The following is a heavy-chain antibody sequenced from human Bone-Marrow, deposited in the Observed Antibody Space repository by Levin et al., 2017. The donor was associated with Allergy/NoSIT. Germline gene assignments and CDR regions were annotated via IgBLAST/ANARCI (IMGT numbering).Heavy chain of an antibody. CDR3: ARAAFIPQTYYYDSSGYFLGAFDI. J-gene: IGHJ3*02. D-gene: IGHD3-22*01. CDR2: ISYDGSNK. Sequence: GGSLRLSCAASGFTFSSYAMHWVRQAPGKGLEWVAVISYDGSNKYYADSVKGRFTISRDNSKNTLYLQMNSLRAEDTAVYYCARAAFIPQTYYYDSSGYFLGAFDIWGQGTMVTVSS. CDR1: GFTFSSYA. V-gene: IGHV3-30*04.